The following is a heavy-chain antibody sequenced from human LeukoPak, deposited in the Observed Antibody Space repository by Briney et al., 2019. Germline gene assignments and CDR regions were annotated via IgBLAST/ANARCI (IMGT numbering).Heavy chain of an antibody. D-gene: IGHD3-22*01. CDR2: IYYSGST. Sequence: SETLSLTCTVSGGSISSGDYYWSWIRQPPGKGLEWIGYIYYSGSTYYNPSLKSRVTISVDTSKNQFSLKLSSVTAADTAVYYCARGRYYYDSSGTKIQDAFDIWGQGTMVTVSP. J-gene: IGHJ3*02. V-gene: IGHV4-30-4*01. CDR3: ARGRYYYDSSGTKIQDAFDI. CDR1: GGSISSGDYY.